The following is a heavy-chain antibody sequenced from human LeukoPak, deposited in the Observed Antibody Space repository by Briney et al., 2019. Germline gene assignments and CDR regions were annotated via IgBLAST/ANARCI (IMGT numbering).Heavy chain of an antibody. CDR2: IYTSGST. CDR1: GGSISSGSYY. J-gene: IGHJ3*02. Sequence: SQTLSLTCTVSGGSISSGSYYWSWIRQPAGKGLEWIGRIYTSGSTNYNPSLKSRVTISVDTSKNQFSLTLSSVTAADTAVYYCAGGGRYYYDSSGYYYRPRDAFDIWGQGTMVTVSS. D-gene: IGHD3-22*01. CDR3: AGGGRYYYDSSGYYYRPRDAFDI. V-gene: IGHV4-61*02.